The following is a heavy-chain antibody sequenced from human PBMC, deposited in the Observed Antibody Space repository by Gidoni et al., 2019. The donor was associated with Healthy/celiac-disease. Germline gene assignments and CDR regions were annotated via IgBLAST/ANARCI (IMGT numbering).Heavy chain of an antibody. CDR2: IYHSGST. CDR3: AGGRVVAATPFDY. Sequence: QLQLQESGSGLVTPSQTLSLTCAVSGGSINSGGYSWSWIRQPPGKGLEWIGYIYHSGSTYYNPSLKSRVTISVDRSKNQFSLKLSPVTAADTAVYYCAGGRVVAATPFDYWGQGTLVTVSS. J-gene: IGHJ4*02. CDR1: GGSINSGGYS. V-gene: IGHV4-30-2*01. D-gene: IGHD2-15*01.